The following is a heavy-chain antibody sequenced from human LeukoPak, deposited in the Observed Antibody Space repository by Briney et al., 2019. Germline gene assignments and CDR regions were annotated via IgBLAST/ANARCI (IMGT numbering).Heavy chain of an antibody. Sequence: SETLSLTCTVSGGSISSYYWSWIRQPPGKGLEWIGYIYYSGSTNYNPSLKSRVTISVDTSKNQFSLKLSSVTAADTAVYYCASSSQWELPPGFDYWGQGPLVTVSS. CDR1: GGSISSYY. V-gene: IGHV4-59*01. J-gene: IGHJ4*02. CDR3: ASSSQWELPPGFDY. CDR2: IYYSGST. D-gene: IGHD1-26*01.